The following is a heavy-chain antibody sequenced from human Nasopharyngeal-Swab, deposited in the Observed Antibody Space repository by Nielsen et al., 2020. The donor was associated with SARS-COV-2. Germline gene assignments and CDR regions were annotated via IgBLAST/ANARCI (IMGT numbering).Heavy chain of an antibody. V-gene: IGHV3-64*01. CDR1: GFTFSSYA. CDR2: ISSNGGST. J-gene: IGHJ4*02. CDR3: ASSIDY. Sequence: GGSLRLSCAASGFTFSSYAMHWVRQAPGKGLEYVSAISSNGGSTYYANSVKGRFTISRDNSKNTLYLQMNSLRAEDTAVYYCASSIDYWGQGTLVTVSS.